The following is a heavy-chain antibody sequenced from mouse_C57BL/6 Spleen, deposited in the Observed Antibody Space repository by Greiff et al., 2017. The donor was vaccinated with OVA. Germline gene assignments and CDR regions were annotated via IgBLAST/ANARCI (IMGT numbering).Heavy chain of an antibody. Sequence: EVQGVESGGDLVKPGGSLKLSCAASGFTFSSYGMSWVRQTPDKRLEWVATICSGGSYNYYPDRGKGRFTISRYNSKNTLYLQMSSLKSEDTAMYYCARLYGNYERKAIDYWGQGTSLTVSS. CDR2: ICSGGSYN. CDR1: GFTFSSYG. CDR3: ARLYGNYERKAIDY. V-gene: IGHV5-6*01. D-gene: IGHD2-1*01. J-gene: IGHJ4*01.